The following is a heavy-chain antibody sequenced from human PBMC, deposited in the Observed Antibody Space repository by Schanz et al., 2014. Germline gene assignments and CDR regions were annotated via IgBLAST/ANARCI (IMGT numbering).Heavy chain of an antibody. D-gene: IGHD3-3*01. V-gene: IGHV3-53*01. CDR3: ARGVRIDY. CDR1: GFTVSSNY. J-gene: IGHJ4*02. CDR2: IYSGGST. Sequence: EVQLVESGGGLIQPGGSLRLSCAASGFTVSSNYMSWVRQAPGKGLEWVAVIYSGGSTFYTDSVKGRFTISRDNSKNTLYLQMNSLTAEDTAVYYCARGVRIDYWGQGTLVTVSS.